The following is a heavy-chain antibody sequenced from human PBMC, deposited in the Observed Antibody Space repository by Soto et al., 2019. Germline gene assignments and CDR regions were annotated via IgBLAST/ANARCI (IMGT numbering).Heavy chain of an antibody. CDR1: GGSFSGYY. D-gene: IGHD2-21*02. J-gene: IGHJ3*02. CDR3: ARAYCGGDCFDAFDI. V-gene: IGHV4-34*01. CDR2: INHSGST. Sequence: SETLSLTCAVYGGSFSGYYWSWIRQPPGKGLEWIGEINHSGSTNYNPSLKSRVTISVDTSENQFSLKLSSVTAADTAVYYCARAYCGGDCFDAFDIWGQGTMVTVSS.